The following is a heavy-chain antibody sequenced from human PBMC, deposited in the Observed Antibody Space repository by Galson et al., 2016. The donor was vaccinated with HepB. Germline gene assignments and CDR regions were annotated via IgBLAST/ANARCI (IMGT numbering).Heavy chain of an antibody. V-gene: IGHV4-39*07. CDR3: VTVPYLWNWDY. Sequence: ETLSLTCTLSGGSISSTTFYWGWIRQPPGRGLEWIGTIYYSGSTYYNPSLRSRLFMSLDTSKNQFSLTLTSVTAADTAVYYCVTVPYLWNWDYWGQGALVTVSS. CDR1: GGSISSTTFY. J-gene: IGHJ4*02. D-gene: IGHD1-1*01. CDR2: IYYSGST.